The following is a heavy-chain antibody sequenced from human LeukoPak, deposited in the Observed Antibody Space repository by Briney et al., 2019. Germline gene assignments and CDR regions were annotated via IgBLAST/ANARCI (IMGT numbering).Heavy chain of an antibody. CDR3: ARVGAASADAFDI. CDR1: GYTFTSYG. Sequence: GASVKVSCKASGYTFTSYGISWVRQAPGQGLEWMGWISAYNGNTNYAQKFQGRVTMTRDTSISTAYMELSRLRSDDTAVYYCARVGAASADAFDIWGQGTMVTVSS. J-gene: IGHJ3*02. CDR2: ISAYNGNT. V-gene: IGHV1-18*01. D-gene: IGHD5-18*01.